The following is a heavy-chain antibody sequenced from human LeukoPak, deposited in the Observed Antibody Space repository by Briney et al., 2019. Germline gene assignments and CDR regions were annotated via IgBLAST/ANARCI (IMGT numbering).Heavy chain of an antibody. CDR3: ATPAAAGQLAYAFDI. D-gene: IGHD6-13*01. J-gene: IGHJ3*02. V-gene: IGHV1-2*02. CDR2: INPNSGGT. CDR1: GYTFTGYY. Sequence: ASVKVSCKASGYTFTGYYMHWVRQAPGQGLEWMGWINPNSGGTNYAQKFQGRVTMTRDTSISTAYMELSGLRSDDTAVYYCATPAAAGQLAYAFDIWGQGTMVTVSS.